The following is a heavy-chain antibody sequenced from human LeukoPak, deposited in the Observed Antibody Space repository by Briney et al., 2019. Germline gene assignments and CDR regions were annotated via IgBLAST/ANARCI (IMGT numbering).Heavy chain of an antibody. CDR3: ARLVDTAANWFDP. CDR1: GGSISSGGYS. V-gene: IGHV4-30-2*01. J-gene: IGHJ5*02. D-gene: IGHD5-18*01. CDR2: IYHSGST. Sequence: SQTLSLTCAVSGGSISSGGYSWSWIRQPPGTGLEWIGYIYHSGSTYYNPSLKSRVTISVDRSKNQFSLKLSSVTAADTAVYYCARLVDTAANWFDPWGQGTLVTVSS.